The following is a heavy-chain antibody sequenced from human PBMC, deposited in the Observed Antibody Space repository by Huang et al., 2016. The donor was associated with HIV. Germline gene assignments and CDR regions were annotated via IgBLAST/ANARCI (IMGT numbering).Heavy chain of an antibody. CDR1: GFTLRSHG. CDR3: AKFLGIGAFDI. Sequence: EVQLVESGGGLVKPGGSLRLSCAASGFTLRSHGMIWVRQAPGKGLEWVSSMTSRRTYYDDSLRGRFTISSDNAKNLLYLQMNSLRAEDTAVYYCAKFLGIGAFDIWGQGTMVTVSS. CDR2: MTSRRT. D-gene: IGHD3-16*01. V-gene: IGHV3-21*01. J-gene: IGHJ3*02.